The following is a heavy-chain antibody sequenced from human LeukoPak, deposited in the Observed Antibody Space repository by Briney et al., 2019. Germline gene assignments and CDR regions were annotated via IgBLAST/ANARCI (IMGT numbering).Heavy chain of an antibody. V-gene: IGHV4-34*01. Sequence: PSETLSLTCAVYSGSFSGYYWSWIRQPPGKGLEWIGEINHSGSTNYNPSLKSRVTISVDTSKNQFSLKLSSVTAADTAVYYCARGWAARGAFDYWGQGTLVTVSS. CDR2: INHSGST. J-gene: IGHJ4*02. CDR3: ARGWAARGAFDY. CDR1: SGSFSGYY. D-gene: IGHD6-6*01.